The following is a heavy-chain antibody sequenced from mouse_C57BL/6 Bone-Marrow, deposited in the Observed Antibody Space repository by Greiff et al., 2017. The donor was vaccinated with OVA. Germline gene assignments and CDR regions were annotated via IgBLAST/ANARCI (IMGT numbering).Heavy chain of an antibody. V-gene: IGHV5-4*01. CDR2: ISDGGSYT. D-gene: IGHD2-3*01. CDR3: ARGWLPYYFYY. Sequence: VQLKESGGGLVKPGGSLKLSCAASGFTFSSYAMSWVRQTPEKRLEWVATISDGGSYTYYPDNVKGRFTISRDNAKNNLYLQMSHLKSEDTAMYYCARGWLPYYFYYWGQGTTLTVSS. J-gene: IGHJ2*01. CDR1: GFTFSSYA.